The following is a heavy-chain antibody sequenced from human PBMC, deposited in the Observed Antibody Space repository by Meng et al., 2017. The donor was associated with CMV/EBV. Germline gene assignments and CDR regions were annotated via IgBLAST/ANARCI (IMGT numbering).Heavy chain of an antibody. CDR1: GLAFRGSA. V-gene: IGHV3-73*01. CDR3: ASSSGDY. J-gene: IGHJ4*02. Sequence: LRLSCAAYGLAFRGSAMRWVRQASGKGLEWVGRIRSKANSYATAYAASVKGRFTISRDDSKNTAYLQMNSLKTEDTAVYYCASSSGDYWGQGTLVTVSS. CDR2: IRSKANSYAT. D-gene: IGHD6-6*01.